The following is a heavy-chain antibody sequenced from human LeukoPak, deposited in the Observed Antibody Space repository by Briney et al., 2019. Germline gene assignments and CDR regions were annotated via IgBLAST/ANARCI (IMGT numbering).Heavy chain of an antibody. D-gene: IGHD3-9*01. J-gene: IGHJ4*02. Sequence: GGSLRLSCTASGFTFSSYTMTWVRQAPGKGLKWVSTITTGDGNTYYADSVKGRFTVSRDDSKNTLYLQMNSLRAEDTAVYYCAKDISFGLRYFDWLSPTGGVDYWGQGTLVTVSS. CDR1: GFTFSSYT. CDR3: AKDISFGLRYFDWLSPTGGVDY. V-gene: IGHV3-23*01. CDR2: ITTGDGNT.